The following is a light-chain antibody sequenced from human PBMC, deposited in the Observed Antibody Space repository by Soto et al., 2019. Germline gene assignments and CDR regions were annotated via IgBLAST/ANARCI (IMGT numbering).Light chain of an antibody. Sequence: QSALTQPPSASGSPGXXVTISCTXXXXDVGGYNYVSWYQQHPGKAPKLMIYEVSKRPSGVPDRFSGSKSGNTASLTVSGLQAEDEADYYCSSYAGSNNLVFGGGTKVTVL. CDR1: XXDVGGYNY. CDR3: SSYAGSNNLV. V-gene: IGLV2-8*01. CDR2: EVS. J-gene: IGLJ2*01.